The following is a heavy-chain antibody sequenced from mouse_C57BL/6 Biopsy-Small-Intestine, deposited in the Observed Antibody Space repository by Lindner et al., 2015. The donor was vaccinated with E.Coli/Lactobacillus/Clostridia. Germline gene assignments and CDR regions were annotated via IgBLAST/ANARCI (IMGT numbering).Heavy chain of an antibody. CDR1: GYTFTGYW. Sequence: VQLQESGAELMKPGASVKLSCKATGYTFTGYWMEWVKQRPGHGLEWIGEILPGNGSTNYNEKFKGKATFTADTSSNTAYMQLSSLTTEDSAIYYCARGFDGYYYAMDYWGQGTSVTVSS. CDR3: ARGFDGYYYAMDY. CDR2: ILPGNGST. J-gene: IGHJ4*01. V-gene: IGHV1-9*01. D-gene: IGHD2-3*01.